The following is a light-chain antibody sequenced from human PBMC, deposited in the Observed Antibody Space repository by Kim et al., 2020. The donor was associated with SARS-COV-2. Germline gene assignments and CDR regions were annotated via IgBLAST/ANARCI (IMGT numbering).Light chain of an antibody. CDR1: SLRSYY. CDR2: GEN. V-gene: IGLV3-19*01. Sequence: SSELTQDPGVSAALGQTVRITCQGDSLRSYYASWYQQKPGQAPVVVIYGENNRPSGIPDRFSGSSSGNTASLTITGAQAEAEADYYCKSRDSSGNHLVFG. J-gene: IGLJ3*02. CDR3: KSRDSSGNHLV.